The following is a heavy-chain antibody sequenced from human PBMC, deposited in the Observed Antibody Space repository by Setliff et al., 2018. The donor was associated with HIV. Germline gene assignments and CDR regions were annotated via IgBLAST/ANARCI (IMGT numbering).Heavy chain of an antibody. V-gene: IGHV3-48*01. D-gene: IGHD2-21*02. CDR1: GFTFNIYA. J-gene: IGHJ4*02. CDR3: ASGGGGYSGSRWFDY. Sequence: GGSLRLSCAASGFTFNIYAMNWVRQVPGKGLEWVSYITSGSSTIYYADSVKGRFTISRDNAKNSLSMQMNSLRAEDTAVYYCASGGGGYSGSRWFDYWGRGTLVTVSS. CDR2: ITSGSSTI.